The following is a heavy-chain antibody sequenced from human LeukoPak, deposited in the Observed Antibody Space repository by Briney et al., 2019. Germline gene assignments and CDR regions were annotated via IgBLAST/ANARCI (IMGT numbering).Heavy chain of an antibody. CDR3: AKDGLYFDGSTHIYYFDS. J-gene: IGHJ4*02. CDR2: ITYNGAAT. D-gene: IGHD3-9*01. CDR1: GFSFGGYA. Sequence: GGSLSRSCAASGFSFGGYAMTWVRQAPGKGLEWVSSITYNGAATYYLDSVKARFTISRDNSRSTLYLQMDSLTAEDTALYYCAKDGLYFDGSTHIYYFDSWGQGTLVAVSS. V-gene: IGHV3-23*01.